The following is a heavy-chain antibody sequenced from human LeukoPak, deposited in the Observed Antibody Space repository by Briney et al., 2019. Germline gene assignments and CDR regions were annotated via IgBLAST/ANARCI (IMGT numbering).Heavy chain of an antibody. D-gene: IGHD6-19*01. V-gene: IGHV4-34*01. CDR1: GGSFSGYY. J-gene: IGHJ4*02. CDR2: INHSGST. CDR3: ARDPGIAVAGGIDY. Sequence: EPSETLSLTCAVYGGSFSGYYWSWIRQPPGKGLEWIGEINHSGSTSYNPSLRSRVTISVDTSKNQFSLKLSSVTAADTAVYYCARDPGIAVAGGIDYWGQGTLVTVSS.